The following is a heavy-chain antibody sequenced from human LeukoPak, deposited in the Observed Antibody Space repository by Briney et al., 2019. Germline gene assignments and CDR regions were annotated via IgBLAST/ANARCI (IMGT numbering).Heavy chain of an antibody. CDR2: IYHSGST. J-gene: IGHJ5*02. D-gene: IGHD2-2*03. CDR1: GRSISSSNW. V-gene: IGHV4-4*02. Sequence: SETLSLTCAVSGRSISSSNWWSWVRQPPGQGLEWIGEIYHSGSTNYNPSLKSRVTISVDKSKNQFSLKLSSVTAADTAVYYCARDVGYCSSTSCWKYNWFDPWGQGTLVTVS. CDR3: ARDVGYCSSTSCWKYNWFDP.